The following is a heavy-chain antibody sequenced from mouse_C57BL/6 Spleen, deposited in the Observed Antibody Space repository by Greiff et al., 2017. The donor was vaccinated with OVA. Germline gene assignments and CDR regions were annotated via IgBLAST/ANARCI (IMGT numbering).Heavy chain of an antibody. Sequence: QVQLQQPGAELVMPGASVKLSCKASGYTFTSYWMHWVKQRPGQGLEWIGEIDPSDSYTTYTQKFKGKSTLTADKSSSTAYMQLSSLTSEDSAVYYCARSHYGSSFLYAMDYWGQGTSVTVSS. CDR3: ARSHYGSSFLYAMDY. J-gene: IGHJ4*01. D-gene: IGHD1-1*01. CDR1: GYTFTSYW. CDR2: IDPSDSYT. V-gene: IGHV1-69*01.